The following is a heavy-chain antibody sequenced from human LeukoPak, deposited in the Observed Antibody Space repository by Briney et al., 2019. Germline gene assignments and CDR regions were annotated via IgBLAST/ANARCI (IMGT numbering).Heavy chain of an antibody. CDR2: ISYDGSNK. V-gene: IGHV3-30*19. Sequence: GGSLRLSCAASGFTFSDYGMHWVRQAPGKGLEWVAVISYDGSNKYYADSVKGRFTISRDNSKNTLYLQMNSLRAEDTAVYYCAKDHCSSTSCYLYYFDYWGQGTLVIVSS. D-gene: IGHD2-2*01. J-gene: IGHJ4*02. CDR3: AKDHCSSTSCYLYYFDY. CDR1: GFTFSDYG.